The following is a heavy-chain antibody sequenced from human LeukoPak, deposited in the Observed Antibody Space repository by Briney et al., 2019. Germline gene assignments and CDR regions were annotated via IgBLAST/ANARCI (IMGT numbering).Heavy chain of an antibody. J-gene: IGHJ4*02. V-gene: IGHV4-30-4*01. CDR3: ARLTGSGEVFDS. D-gene: IGHD1-14*01. Sequence: PSETLSLTCTLSGGSIINGDYYWSWIRQPPGKGLEWIGYIYDDGSTYYNPSLKSRVTISIDTSKSQFSLNLRSVTAAGTAVYYCARLTGSGEVFDSWGQGTLVTVSS. CDR2: IYDDGST. CDR1: GGSIINGDYY.